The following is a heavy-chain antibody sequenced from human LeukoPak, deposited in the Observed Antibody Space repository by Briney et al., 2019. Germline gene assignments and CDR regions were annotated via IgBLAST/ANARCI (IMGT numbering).Heavy chain of an antibody. V-gene: IGHV3-33*01. J-gene: IGHJ1*01. Sequence: GSSLRLSCAASGFTFSSYGMHWVRQAPGKGLEWVAVNKYYGDSVKGRFTISRDNSKKTLYLQMNSLRVEDTAVYYCARGDGYNDAEYLQHWGQGTLVTVS. CDR2: NK. CDR1: GFTFSSYG. D-gene: IGHD5-24*01. CDR3: ARGDGYNDAEYLQH.